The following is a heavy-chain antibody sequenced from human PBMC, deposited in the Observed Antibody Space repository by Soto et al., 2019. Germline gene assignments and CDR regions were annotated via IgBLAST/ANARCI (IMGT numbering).Heavy chain of an antibody. CDR3: ARSDGRY. V-gene: IGHV4-59*01. CDR1: GGSISSYY. Sequence: SETLSLTCTVSGGSISSYYWSWIRQPPGKGLEWIGYIYYSGSTNYNPSLKSRVTISVDTSKNQFSLKLSSVTAADTAVCYCARSDGRYWGQGTLVTVSS. J-gene: IGHJ4*02. CDR2: IYYSGST.